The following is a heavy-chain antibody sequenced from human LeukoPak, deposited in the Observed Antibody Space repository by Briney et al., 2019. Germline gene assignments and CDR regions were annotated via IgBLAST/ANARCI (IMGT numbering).Heavy chain of an antibody. D-gene: IGHD4-17*01. CDR2: ISYDGSNK. CDR1: GFTFSSYA. Sequence: GGSLRLSCAASGFTFSSYAMHWVRQAPGKGLEWVSVISYDGSNKYYADSVKGRFTISRGNSKNTLYLQMNSLRAEDTAVYYCARDRSPYSGYGDLVGYWGQGTLVTVSS. V-gene: IGHV3-30-3*01. J-gene: IGHJ4*02. CDR3: ARDRSPYSGYGDLVGY.